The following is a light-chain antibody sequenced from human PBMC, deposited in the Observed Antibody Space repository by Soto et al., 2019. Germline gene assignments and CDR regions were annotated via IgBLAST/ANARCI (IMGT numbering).Light chain of an antibody. J-gene: IGKJ1*01. Sequence: EIVMTQSPGTLSLSPGERATLSCRASQGVSSNLAWYQQKPGQAPRLLIYGASTRATGIPARFSGSGSGTEFTLTISSLQSEDFAVYYCQQYNNWLSFGQGTKVDIK. CDR1: QGVSSN. V-gene: IGKV3-15*01. CDR2: GAS. CDR3: QQYNNWLS.